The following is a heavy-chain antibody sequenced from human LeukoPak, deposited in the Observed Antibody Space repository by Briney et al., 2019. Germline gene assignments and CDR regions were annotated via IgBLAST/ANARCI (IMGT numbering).Heavy chain of an antibody. D-gene: IGHD6-13*01. CDR2: ISGSGGST. CDR1: GFTFSSYG. V-gene: IGHV3-23*01. CDR3: ARGSQYEQHNAFDI. J-gene: IGHJ3*02. Sequence: PGGSLRLSCAASGFTFSSYGMSWVRQAPGKGLEWVSAISGSGGSTYYADSVKGRFTISRDNSKNTLYLQMNSLRAEDTALYYCARGSQYEQHNAFDIWGQGTMVTVSS.